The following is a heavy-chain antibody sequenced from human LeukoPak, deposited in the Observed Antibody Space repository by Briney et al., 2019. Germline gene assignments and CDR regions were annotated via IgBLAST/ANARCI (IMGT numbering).Heavy chain of an antibody. Sequence: PGGSPRLSCADSGFTFSRHWMTWVRQAPGKGLEWMASIKQGGSEKYYADSVKGRFTVSRDDAKSSLYLQMNSLSADDTAVYYCAKGPNYGARVDYSDFWGQGTKVTVSS. CDR3: AKGPNYGARVDYSDF. V-gene: IGHV3-7*01. CDR2: IKQGGSEK. D-gene: IGHD4-17*01. J-gene: IGHJ4*02. CDR1: GFTFSRHW.